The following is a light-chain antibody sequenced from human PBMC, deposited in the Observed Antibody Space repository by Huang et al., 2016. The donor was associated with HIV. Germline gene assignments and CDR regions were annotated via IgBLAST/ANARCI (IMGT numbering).Light chain of an antibody. CDR2: TAS. V-gene: IGKV1-33*01. Sequence: DIQMTQSPSSLSASIGDRVTITCQASQDISNYLNWYHQKPGTDPKLLIYTASNLETGVPPRFSGSGSGTEFIFTINSLQPEDVGTYYCQEYDNVRLFTFGPGTKVHI. CDR3: QEYDNVRLFT. CDR1: QDISNY. J-gene: IGKJ3*01.